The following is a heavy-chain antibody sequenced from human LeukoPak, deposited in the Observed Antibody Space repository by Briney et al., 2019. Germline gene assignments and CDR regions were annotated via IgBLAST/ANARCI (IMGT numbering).Heavy chain of an antibody. CDR3: ARGGTFDWCFNY. D-gene: IGHD3-9*01. CDR1: GGTFSSYA. CDR2: IIPIFGTA. J-gene: IGHJ4*02. V-gene: IGHV1-69*13. Sequence: GASVKVSCKASGGTFSSYAISWVRQAPGQGLEWMGGIIPIFGTANYALKFQGRVTITADESTSTAYMELSSLRSEDTAVYYCARGGTFDWCFNYWGQGTLVTVSS.